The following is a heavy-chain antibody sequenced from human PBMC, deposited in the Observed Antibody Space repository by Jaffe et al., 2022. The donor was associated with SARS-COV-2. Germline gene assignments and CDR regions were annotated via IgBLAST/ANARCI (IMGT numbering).Heavy chain of an antibody. J-gene: IGHJ4*02. Sequence: QLQLQESGPGLVKPSETLSLTCTVSGGSISSSSYYWGWIRQPPGKGLEWIGSIYYSGSTYYNPSLKSRVTISVDTSKNQFSLKLSSVTAADTAVYYCARQKSLRLPHLDYWGQGTLVTVSS. V-gene: IGHV4-39*01. D-gene: IGHD4-17*01. CDR3: ARQKSLRLPHLDY. CDR2: IYYSGST. CDR1: GGSISSSSYY.